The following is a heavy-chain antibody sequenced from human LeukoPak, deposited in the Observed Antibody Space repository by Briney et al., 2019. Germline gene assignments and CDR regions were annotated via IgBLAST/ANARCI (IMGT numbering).Heavy chain of an antibody. CDR3: ARGDWQYINNWSNWFDP. V-gene: IGHV4-61*02. Sequence: SQTLSLTCTVSGGSIRSGSYFWTWIRQPAGKALEWIGRVDSSGTTNYNPSLKSRVTISVDTSKNQFSLKLSSVTAADTAVHYCARGDWQYINNWSNWFDPWGQGTLVTVSS. CDR2: VDSSGTT. CDR1: GGSIRSGSYF. J-gene: IGHJ5*02. D-gene: IGHD1-1*01.